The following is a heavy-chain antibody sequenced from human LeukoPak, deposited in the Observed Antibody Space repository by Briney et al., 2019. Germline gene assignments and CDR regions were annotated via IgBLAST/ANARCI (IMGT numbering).Heavy chain of an antibody. CDR3: ARDLRAYCGGDCSISY. V-gene: IGHV1-18*01. Sequence: ASVKVSCKTSGYTFTSYDISWVRQAPGQGLEWVGWITPYNDNTNYAQKFQGRVTMTTDTSTSTAYMELRSLRSDDTAVYYCARDLRAYCGGDCSISYWGQGTLVTVSS. J-gene: IGHJ4*02. CDR1: GYTFTSYD. D-gene: IGHD2-21*02. CDR2: ITPYNDNT.